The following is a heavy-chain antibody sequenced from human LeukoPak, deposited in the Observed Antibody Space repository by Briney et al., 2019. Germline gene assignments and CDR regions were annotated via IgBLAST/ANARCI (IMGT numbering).Heavy chain of an antibody. CDR1: GYIFTNYW. J-gene: IGHJ4*02. D-gene: IGHD2-21*02. Sequence: HGESLKISCKGSGYIFTNYWIGWVRQMTGKGLEWMGIIYPGDSDTGYSPSFQGQVTISADRSINTAYLQWSSPKASDTAMYYCARYPGGDIDYWGQGTLVTVSS. V-gene: IGHV5-51*01. CDR2: IYPGDSDT. CDR3: ARYPGGDIDY.